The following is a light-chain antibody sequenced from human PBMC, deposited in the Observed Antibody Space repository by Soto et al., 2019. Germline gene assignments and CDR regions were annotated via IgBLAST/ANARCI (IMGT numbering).Light chain of an antibody. CDR3: CSYAGSYTWV. CDR1: SSDVGGYHF. V-gene: IGLV2-11*01. CDR2: DVS. Sequence: QSALTQPRSVSGSPGQSVTISCTGTSSDVGGYHFVSWHQHHPGKAPKVMIYDVSKRPSGVPDRFSGSKSGNTASLTISGLQAEDEADYYCCSYAGSYTWVFGGGTKLTVL. J-gene: IGLJ2*01.